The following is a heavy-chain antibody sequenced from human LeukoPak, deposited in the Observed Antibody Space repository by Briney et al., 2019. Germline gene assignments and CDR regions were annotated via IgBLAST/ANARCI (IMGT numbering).Heavy chain of an antibody. D-gene: IGHD2-2*01. J-gene: IGHJ4*02. Sequence: AWVTVSCKASGYTFTGYYIHWLRQAPGQGLEWMGWINPNSGGTKYAHKFQGSVTMTRDTSISTGYMELSRLTSDDTAVYYCARSGSCTSTACYGGFDYWGQGTLVTVS. CDR1: GYTFTGYY. CDR2: INPNSGGT. CDR3: ARSGSCTSTACYGGFDY. V-gene: IGHV1-2*02.